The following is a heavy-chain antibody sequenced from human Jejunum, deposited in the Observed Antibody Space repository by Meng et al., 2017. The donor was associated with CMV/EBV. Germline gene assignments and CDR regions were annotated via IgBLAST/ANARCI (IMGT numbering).Heavy chain of an antibody. CDR1: GFTLNTDGGA. V-gene: IGHV2-5*02. D-gene: IGHD2-15*01. Sequence: FSGFTLNTDGGAGAWIGQPPGKALEWLSLIYGDDDERYSPPLRSSLTVTKDTSKNQVVLTMTNVGPADTATYFCAHLRGGSDNWVDPWGQGTMVTVSS. CDR2: IYGDDDE. J-gene: IGHJ5*02. CDR3: AHLRGGSDNWVDP.